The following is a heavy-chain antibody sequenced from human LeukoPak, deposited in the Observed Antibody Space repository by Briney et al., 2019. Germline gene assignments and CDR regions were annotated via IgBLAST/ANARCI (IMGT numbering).Heavy chain of an antibody. CDR3: ADSNYWYPIDY. V-gene: IGHV3-23*01. CDR1: GFTFSSYA. D-gene: IGHD4-11*01. Sequence: GGSLRLSCAASGFTFSSYAMTWVRQAPGKGLEWVSSISGSGGSTSYADSVKGRFTISRDNSKNTLYLQMNSLRAEDTAVYFCADSNYWYPIDYWGQGTLVTVSS. J-gene: IGHJ4*02. CDR2: ISGSGGST.